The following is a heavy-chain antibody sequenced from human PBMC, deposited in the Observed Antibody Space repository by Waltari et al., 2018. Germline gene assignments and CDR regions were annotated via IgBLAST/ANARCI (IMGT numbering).Heavy chain of an antibody. V-gene: IGHV4-38-2*01. CDR1: SSGYY. CDR2: IYHSGST. Sequence: SSGYYWGWIRQPPGKGLEWIGSIYHSGSTYFNPSLKSRVTISVDTSKNQFSLKLSSVTAADTAVYYCARRRDGYIPFDYWGQGTLVTVSS. CDR3: ARRRDGYIPFDY. J-gene: IGHJ4*02. D-gene: IGHD5-12*01.